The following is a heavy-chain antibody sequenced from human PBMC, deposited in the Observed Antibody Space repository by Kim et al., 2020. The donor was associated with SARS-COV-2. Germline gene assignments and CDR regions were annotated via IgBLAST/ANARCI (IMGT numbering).Heavy chain of an antibody. CDR1: GGSISSSSYF. D-gene: IGHD3-16*01. V-gene: IGHV4-39*01. Sequence: SETLSLTCAVSGGSISSSSYFWGWIRQPPGKGLEWIGSIFYSGSAFYSPSLKSRVTISVDTSKNHFSLKLTSVSAADTAVYYCAKHEGGMASSFDYWGQGNLVTVSS. J-gene: IGHJ4*02. CDR3: AKHEGGMASSFDY. CDR2: IFYSGSA.